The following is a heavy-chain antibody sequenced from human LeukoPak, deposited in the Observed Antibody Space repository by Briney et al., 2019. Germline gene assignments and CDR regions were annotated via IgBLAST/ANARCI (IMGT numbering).Heavy chain of an antibody. Sequence: SGGSLRLSCAASGFTFSSYSKNWVRQAPGKGLEWVSSTSSSSSYIYYADSVKGRFTISRDNAKNSLYLQMNSLRAEDTAVYYCATGSIVVVPAATQALNWFDPWGQGTLVTVSS. CDR1: GFTFSSYS. J-gene: IGHJ5*02. CDR3: ATGSIVVVPAATQALNWFDP. CDR2: TSSSSSYI. V-gene: IGHV3-21*01. D-gene: IGHD2-2*01.